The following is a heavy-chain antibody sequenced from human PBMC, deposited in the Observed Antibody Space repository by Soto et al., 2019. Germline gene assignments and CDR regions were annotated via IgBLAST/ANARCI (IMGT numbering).Heavy chain of an antibody. V-gene: IGHV3-43*01. J-gene: IGHJ6*02. Sequence: VGSLRLSCGASGFTFDDYTMHWVRQAPGKGLEWVSLISWDGGSTYYADSVKGRFTISRDNSKNSLYLQMNSLRTEDTALYYCTAGEGRSYGMDVWGQGTTVTVSS. D-gene: IGHD3-10*01. CDR3: TAGEGRSYGMDV. CDR1: GFTFDDYT. CDR2: ISWDGGST.